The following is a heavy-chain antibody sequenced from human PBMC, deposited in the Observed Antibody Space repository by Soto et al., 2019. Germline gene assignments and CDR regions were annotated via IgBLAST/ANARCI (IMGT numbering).Heavy chain of an antibody. D-gene: IGHD5-12*01. Sequence: PSETLSLTCTVSGGSISSGGYYWSWIRQHPGKGLEWIGYIYYSGSTYYNPSLKSRVTISVDTSKNQFSLKLSSVTAADTAVYYCARDSGYATLNGFDPWGQGTLVTVSS. V-gene: IGHV4-31*03. J-gene: IGHJ5*02. CDR1: GGSISSGGYY. CDR3: ARDSGYATLNGFDP. CDR2: IYYSGST.